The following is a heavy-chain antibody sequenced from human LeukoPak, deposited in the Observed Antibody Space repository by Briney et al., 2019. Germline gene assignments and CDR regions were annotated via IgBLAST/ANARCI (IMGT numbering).Heavy chain of an antibody. Sequence: GGSLRLSCAASGFTVSSNYMSWVRQAPGKGLEWVSVIYSGGSTYYADSVRGRFTISRDNSKNTLSLQMNSLRAEDTAVYYCATIAAAGIFDYWGQGTLVTVSS. J-gene: IGHJ4*02. CDR1: GFTVSSNY. CDR3: ATIAAAGIFDY. V-gene: IGHV3-53*01. D-gene: IGHD6-13*01. CDR2: IYSGGST.